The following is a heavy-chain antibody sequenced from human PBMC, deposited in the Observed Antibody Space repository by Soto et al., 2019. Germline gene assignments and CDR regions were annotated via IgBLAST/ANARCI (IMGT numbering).Heavy chain of an antibody. V-gene: IGHV4-59*08. J-gene: IGHJ5*02. CDR3: ARTYYYGSGSQSRFDP. CDR2: IYYSGST. CDR1: GGSISSHY. D-gene: IGHD3-10*01. Sequence: SETLSLTCTVSGGSISSHYWSWIRQPPGKGLEWIGYIYYSGSTNYNPSLKSRVTISVDTSKNQFSLKLSSVTAADTAVYYCARTYYYGSGSQSRFDPWGQGTLVTVSS.